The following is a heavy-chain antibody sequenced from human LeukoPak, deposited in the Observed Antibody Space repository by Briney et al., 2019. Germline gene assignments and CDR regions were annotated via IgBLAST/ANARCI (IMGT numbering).Heavy chain of an antibody. Sequence: SETLSLTCTVSGGSISSYYWSWIRQPPGKGLEWTGYIYYSGSTYYNPSLKSRVTISVDTSKNQFSLKLSSVTAADTAVYYCARGSMITFGGVIPHWFDPWGQGTLVTVSS. D-gene: IGHD3-16*02. J-gene: IGHJ5*02. CDR1: GGSISSYY. CDR3: ARGSMITFGGVIPHWFDP. CDR2: IYYSGST. V-gene: IGHV4-30-4*08.